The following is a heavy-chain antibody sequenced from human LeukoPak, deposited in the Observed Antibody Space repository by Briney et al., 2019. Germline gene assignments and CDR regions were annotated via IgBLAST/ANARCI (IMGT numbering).Heavy chain of an antibody. V-gene: IGHV1-2*02. J-gene: IGHJ4*02. D-gene: IGHD5-18*01. CDR3: ASLGYSYGLLVY. Sequence: ASVKVSCKASGGTFSSYTTSWVRQAPGQAGLEWMGWINPNSGGTNYAQKFQGRVTMTRDTSISTAYMELSRLRSDDTAVYYCASLGYSYGLLVYWGQGTLVTVSS. CDR2: INPNSGGT. CDR1: GGTFSSYT.